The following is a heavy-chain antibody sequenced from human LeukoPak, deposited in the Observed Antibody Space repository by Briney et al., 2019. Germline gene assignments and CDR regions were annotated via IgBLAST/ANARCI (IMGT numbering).Heavy chain of an antibody. D-gene: IGHD6-13*01. Sequence: PGGSLRLSCAASGFTFSDYYMSWIRQAPGKGLEWVSYISSSGSTIYYADSVKGRFTISRDNAKNSLYLQMNSLRAEDTAVYYCARDFRPYSSSWYEFDIWGQGTMVTVSS. CDR3: ARDFRPYSSSWYEFDI. CDR2: ISSSGSTI. V-gene: IGHV3-11*04. J-gene: IGHJ3*02. CDR1: GFTFSDYY.